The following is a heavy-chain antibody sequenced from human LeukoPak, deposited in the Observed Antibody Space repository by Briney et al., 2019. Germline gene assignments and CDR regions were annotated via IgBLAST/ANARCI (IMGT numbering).Heavy chain of an antibody. V-gene: IGHV3-23*01. Sequence: GGSLRLSCAASGFTFSSYAMSWVRQAPGKGLEWVSAISGSGGSTYYADSVKGRFTISRDHSKNTLYLQMNSLRAEDTAVYYCAKVPRYYYDSSGYYLPPFFDYWGQGTLVTVSS. CDR2: ISGSGGST. D-gene: IGHD3-22*01. J-gene: IGHJ4*02. CDR3: AKVPRYYYDSSGYYLPPFFDY. CDR1: GFTFSSYA.